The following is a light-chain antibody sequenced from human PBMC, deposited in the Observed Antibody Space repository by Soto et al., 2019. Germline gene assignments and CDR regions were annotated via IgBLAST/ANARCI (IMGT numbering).Light chain of an antibody. CDR2: GVN. Sequence: QSALTQPASVSGSPGQSITISCTGTSVDIGSYNRVSWYQQRPGKAPELIIYGVNDRPSGVSNRFSGSKSGNTASLTISGLQAEDEAEYYCSSYTNCHTRACVFGTGTKLTV. V-gene: IGLV2-14*01. CDR1: SVDIGSYNR. J-gene: IGLJ1*01. CDR3: SSYTNCHTRACV.